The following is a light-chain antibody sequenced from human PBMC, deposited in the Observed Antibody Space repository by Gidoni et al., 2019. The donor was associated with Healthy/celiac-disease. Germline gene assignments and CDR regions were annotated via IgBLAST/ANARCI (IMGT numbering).Light chain of an antibody. CDR3: SSYTSSSTVV. Sequence: QSALTQPASVSGSPGQSITISCTGTSSYVGGYNYVSWYQQHPGKDPKLMIYDVSNRPSGVSNRFSGSKSGNTASLTISGLQAEDEADYYCSSYTSSSTVVFGGGTKLTVL. J-gene: IGLJ2*01. CDR1: SSYVGGYNY. V-gene: IGLV2-14*03. CDR2: DVS.